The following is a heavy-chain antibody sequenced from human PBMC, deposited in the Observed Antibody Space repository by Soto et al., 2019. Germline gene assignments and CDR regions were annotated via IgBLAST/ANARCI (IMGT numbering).Heavy chain of an antibody. CDR1: GYTFTGYY. D-gene: IGHD2-2*02. J-gene: IGHJ6*02. V-gene: IGHV1-2*04. Sequence: ASVKVSCKASGYTFTGYYMHWVRQAPGQGLEWMGGINPNSGDTNYAQKFQGWVTMTRDTSISTAYMELTRLISDDTAVFYCARVSGICSTSGYRYGMDVWGQGTTVTVSS. CDR3: ARVSGICSTSGYRYGMDV. CDR2: INPNSGDT.